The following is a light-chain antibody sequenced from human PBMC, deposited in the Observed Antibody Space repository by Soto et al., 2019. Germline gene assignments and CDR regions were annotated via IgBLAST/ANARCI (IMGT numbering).Light chain of an antibody. CDR1: QSVHSYY. Sequence: EIVLTQSPGTLSLYPGEGATLSCRANQSVHSYYLAWYQKKPGQAPRLLIYGGSTRATGIPDRFSGSVSGTDFLVTISRLEPADFAVYFGQQYLSSPPTVGQGTNLEIK. CDR2: GGS. CDR3: QQYLSSPPT. J-gene: IGKJ2*01. V-gene: IGKV3-20*01.